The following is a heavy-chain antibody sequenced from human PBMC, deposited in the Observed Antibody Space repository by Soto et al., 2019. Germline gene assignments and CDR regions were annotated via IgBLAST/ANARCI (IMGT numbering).Heavy chain of an antibody. CDR3: AHAYGGTSWPNDAFDV. CDR2: IYWDDDQ. V-gene: IGHV2-5*02. D-gene: IGHD2-2*01. J-gene: IGHJ3*01. Sequence: QITLKESGPTLVKPTQTLTLTCTFSGFSLSADGVGVGWIRQPPGKALEWLALIYWDDDQRYSPSLKTRLTITKDTYKNQVVLTMTNVDPVDTATYYCAHAYGGTSWPNDAFDVWGQGTVVTVSS. CDR1: GFSLSADGVG.